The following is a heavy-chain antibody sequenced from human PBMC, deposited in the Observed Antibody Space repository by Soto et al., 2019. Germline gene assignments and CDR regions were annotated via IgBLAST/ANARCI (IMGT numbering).Heavy chain of an antibody. CDR1: GYTFTSYG. V-gene: IGHV1-18*04. Sequence: GPSVKVSCKASGYTFTSYGISWVRQAPGQGLEWMGWISAYNGNTNYAQKLQGRVTMTTDTSTSTAYMELRSLRSDDTAVYYCARAFFGYCSSTSCHYGMDVWGQGTTVTVSS. CDR3: ARAFFGYCSSTSCHYGMDV. D-gene: IGHD2-2*01. J-gene: IGHJ6*02. CDR2: ISAYNGNT.